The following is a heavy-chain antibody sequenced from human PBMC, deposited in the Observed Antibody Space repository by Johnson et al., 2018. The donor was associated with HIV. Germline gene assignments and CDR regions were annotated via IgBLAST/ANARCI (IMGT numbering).Heavy chain of an antibody. CDR2: ISYDGSNK. V-gene: IGHV3-30*04. Sequence: VQLVESGGGVVPPGRSLRLSCAASGFTFTTYAMHWVRQAPGKGLEWVAVISYDGSNKYYADSVKGRFTISRDNSKNTLYLQMNSLRAEDPALYYWARDRGYYDSSGGDAFDIWGQGTMVTVSS. D-gene: IGHD3-22*01. CDR1: GFTFTTYA. CDR3: ARDRGYYDSSGGDAFDI. J-gene: IGHJ3*02.